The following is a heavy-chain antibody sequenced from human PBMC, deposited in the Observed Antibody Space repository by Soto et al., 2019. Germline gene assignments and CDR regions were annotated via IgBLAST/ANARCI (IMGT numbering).Heavy chain of an antibody. Sequence: EVQLVESGGGLVQPGGSLRLSCAASGFTFSSYWMHWVRQAPGKGLVWVSRINSDGRSTSYADSVKGRFTISRDNAKNTLYLQMNSLRAEDTAVDYCASYYGSGIYHPKYWGQGTLVTVAS. D-gene: IGHD3-10*01. CDR2: INSDGRST. CDR1: GFTFSSYW. V-gene: IGHV3-74*01. J-gene: IGHJ4*02. CDR3: ASYYGSGIYHPKY.